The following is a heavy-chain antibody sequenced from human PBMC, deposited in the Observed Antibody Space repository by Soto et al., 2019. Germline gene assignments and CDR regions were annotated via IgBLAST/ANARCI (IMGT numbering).Heavy chain of an antibody. Sequence: ASVKVSCKASGYTFTGYYMHWVRQAPGQGLEWMGWINPNSGGTNYAQKFQGRVTMTRDTSISTAYMEPSRLRSDDTAVYYCARGGSSGVTRWFDPWGQGTLVTVSS. D-gene: IGHD6-19*01. V-gene: IGHV1-2*02. CDR3: ARGGSSGVTRWFDP. CDR1: GYTFTGYY. J-gene: IGHJ5*02. CDR2: INPNSGGT.